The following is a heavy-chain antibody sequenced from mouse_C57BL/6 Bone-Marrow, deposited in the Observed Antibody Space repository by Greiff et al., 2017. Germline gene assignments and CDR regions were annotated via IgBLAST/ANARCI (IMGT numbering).Heavy chain of an antibody. V-gene: IGHV5-17*01. CDR3: ARDLWLRLDD. Sequence: EVHLVESGGGLVKPGGSLKLSCAASGFTFSDYGMHWVRQAPEKGLEWVAYISSGSSTIYYADTVKGRITISRDNAKNTLFLQMISLRSEDTSMYYCARDLWLRLDDWGQGTTLTVSS. CDR1: GFTFSDYG. CDR2: ISSGSSTI. D-gene: IGHD2-2*01. J-gene: IGHJ2*01.